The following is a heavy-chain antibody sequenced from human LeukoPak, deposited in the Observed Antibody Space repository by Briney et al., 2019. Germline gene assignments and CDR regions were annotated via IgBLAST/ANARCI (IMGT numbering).Heavy chain of an antibody. Sequence: PGGSLRLSCAASGFTFSSYGMHWVRQAPGKGLEWVAVISYDGSNKYYADSVKGRFTISRDNSKNTLYLQMNSLRAEDTAVYYCARIRFLEWHYYYYYMDVWGKGTTVTVSS. V-gene: IGHV3-30*03. CDR2: ISYDGSNK. J-gene: IGHJ6*03. CDR1: GFTFSSYG. CDR3: ARIRFLEWHYYYYYMDV. D-gene: IGHD3-3*01.